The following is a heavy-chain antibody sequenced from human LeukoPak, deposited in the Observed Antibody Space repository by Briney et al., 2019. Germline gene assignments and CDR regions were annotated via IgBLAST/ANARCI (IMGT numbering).Heavy chain of an antibody. J-gene: IGHJ6*02. CDR1: AFTFYNYA. CDR3: ARYTSVNYGAHAMDV. D-gene: IGHD4/OR15-4a*01. Sequence: GGSLRLSCAASAFTFYNYAMKWVRQAPGKGLKWVIGISGSGVNTYYADSVNGRLTISRDNSKKTMYLQLNSVRGEDTAIYYCARYTSVNYGAHAMDVWGQGTTVTVSS. V-gene: IGHV3-23*01. CDR2: ISGSGVNT.